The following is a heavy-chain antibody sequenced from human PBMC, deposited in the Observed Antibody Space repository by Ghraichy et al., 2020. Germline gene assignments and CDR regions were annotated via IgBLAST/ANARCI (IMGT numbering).Heavy chain of an antibody. Sequence: SETLSLTCAVSGGSISSSNWWSWVRQPPGKGLEWIGEIYHSGSTNNNPSLKSRVTISVDKSKNQFSLKLSSVTAADTAVYYCARIYHSSGYDAFDIWGQGTLVTVSS. CDR2: IYHSGST. CDR1: GGSISSSNW. D-gene: IGHD3-22*01. V-gene: IGHV4-4*02. J-gene: IGHJ3*02. CDR3: ARIYHSSGYDAFDI.